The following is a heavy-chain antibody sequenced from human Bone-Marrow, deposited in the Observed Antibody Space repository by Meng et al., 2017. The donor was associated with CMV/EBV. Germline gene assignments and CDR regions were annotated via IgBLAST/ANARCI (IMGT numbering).Heavy chain of an antibody. CDR1: GYTFTGYY. V-gene: IGHV1-2*02. CDR3: ARDRGYGDARWFDP. Sequence: ASVKVSCKASGYTFTGYYMHWVRQAPGQGLEWMGWINPNSGGTNYAQKFQGRVTMTRDTSISTAYMELSRLRSDDTAVYYCARDRGYGDARWFDPWGQGTLVTVSS. CDR2: INPNSGGT. D-gene: IGHD4-17*01. J-gene: IGHJ5*02.